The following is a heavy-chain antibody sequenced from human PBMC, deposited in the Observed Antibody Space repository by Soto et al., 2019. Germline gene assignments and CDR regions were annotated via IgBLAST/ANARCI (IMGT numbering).Heavy chain of an antibody. CDR2: IIPILGIA. D-gene: IGHD2-15*01. CDR3: ARDLPLAAHTTNWFDP. V-gene: IGHV1-69*08. J-gene: IGHJ5*02. Sequence: QVQLVQSGAEVKKPGSSVKVSCKASGGTFSSYTISWVRQAPGQGLEWMGRIIPILGIANYAQKLQGRVTITADKSTSTAYMELSSLRSEDTAVYYCARDLPLAAHTTNWFDPWGQGPLVTVSS. CDR1: GGTFSSYT.